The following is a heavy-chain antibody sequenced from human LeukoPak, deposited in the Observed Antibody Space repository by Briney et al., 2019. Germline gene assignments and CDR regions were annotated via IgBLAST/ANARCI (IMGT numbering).Heavy chain of an antibody. Sequence: GGSLRLSCAASGFTFSSYVMHWVRQAPGKGLEWVAVIWYDGSNKYYADSVKGRFTISRDNSKNTLYLQMNSLRAEDTAVYYCARGLLLPNYHYYGMDVWGQGTMVTVSS. CDR3: ARGLLLPNYHYYGMDV. D-gene: IGHD3-22*01. V-gene: IGHV3-33*01. J-gene: IGHJ6*02. CDR1: GFTFSSYV. CDR2: IWYDGSNK.